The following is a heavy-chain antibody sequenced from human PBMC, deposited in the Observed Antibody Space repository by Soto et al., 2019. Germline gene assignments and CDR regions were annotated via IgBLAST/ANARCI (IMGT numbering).Heavy chain of an antibody. CDR3: AKGFIRDCGGDCTVDT. CDR1: GFTFSSYT. D-gene: IGHD2-21*02. J-gene: IGHJ5*02. CDR2: ISATGGST. V-gene: IGHV3-23*01. Sequence: PGGSLRLSGAASGFTFSSYTMSWVRQAPGKGLEWVSGISATGGSTYYADSVKGRFTFSRDNSKNTLYLQMNSLRAEDTAVYYCAKGFIRDCGGDCTVDTWGQGTLVTVSS.